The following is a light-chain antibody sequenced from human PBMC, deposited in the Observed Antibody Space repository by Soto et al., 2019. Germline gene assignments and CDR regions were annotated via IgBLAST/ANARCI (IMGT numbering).Light chain of an antibody. CDR2: GAS. Sequence: EIVLTQSPGTLSLSPGERATLSCRASQSVSTTYLAWYQQKPGQAPRLLISGASSRATGIPDRFSGSGSGTDFTLTISRXEPEDFXVYXXXXXXSSPRTFGQGTKVEIK. CDR3: XXXXSSPRT. V-gene: IGKV3-20*01. CDR1: QSVSTTY. J-gene: IGKJ1*01.